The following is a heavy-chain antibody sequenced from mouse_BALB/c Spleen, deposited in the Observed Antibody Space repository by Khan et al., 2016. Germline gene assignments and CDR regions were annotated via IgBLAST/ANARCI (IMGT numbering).Heavy chain of an antibody. D-gene: IGHD1-1*01. CDR1: AYTFSNYW. CDR3: ARRGGNYWYFDV. J-gene: IGHJ1*01. Sequence: QVQLKQSGTELVKPGASVKMSCKATAYTFSNYWIEWIKQRPGHGLEWIGEIFPGSGCTIYNEKFKGKATFTADTSSNTAYIQLSSLTSEDSAVYYWARRGGNYWYFDVWGAGTAVTVSS. V-gene: IGHV1-9*01. CDR2: IFPGSGCT.